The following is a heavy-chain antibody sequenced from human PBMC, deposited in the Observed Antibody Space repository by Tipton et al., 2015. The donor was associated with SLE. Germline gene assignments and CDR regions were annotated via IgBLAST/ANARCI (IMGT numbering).Heavy chain of an antibody. V-gene: IGHV4-39*07. D-gene: IGHD3-22*01. CDR3: ARVSDYDDWYFDL. CDR1: GGSISSGSYY. CDR2: IYHSGST. J-gene: IGHJ2*01. Sequence: TLSLTCTVSGGSISSGSYYWGWIRQPPGKGLEWIGEIYHSGSTNYNPSLKSRVTISVDKSKNQFSLKLSSVTAADTAVYYCARVSDYDDWYFDLWGRGTLVTVSS.